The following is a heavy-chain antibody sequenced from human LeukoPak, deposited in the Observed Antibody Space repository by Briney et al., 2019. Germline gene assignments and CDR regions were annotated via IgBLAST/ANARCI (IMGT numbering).Heavy chain of an antibody. CDR2: INPNTGGT. Sequence: GASVKVSCKASGYTFTGYYMHWVRQAPGQGLEWMGWINPNTGGTEYAQKFQGRVTMTRDTSISTAYMELSSLRSEDTAVYYCARVRKLANRDYWGQGTLVTVSS. J-gene: IGHJ4*02. V-gene: IGHV1-2*02. CDR1: GYTFTGYY. CDR3: ARVRKLANRDY. D-gene: IGHD1-1*01.